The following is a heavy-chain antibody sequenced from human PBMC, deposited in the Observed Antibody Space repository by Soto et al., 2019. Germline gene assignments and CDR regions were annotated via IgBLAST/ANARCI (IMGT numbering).Heavy chain of an antibody. CDR3: ARRYGDYPYYFDY. CDR1: SASIISSNW. J-gene: IGHJ4*02. Sequence: SETLSLTCIVSSASIISSNWWSWVRQAPGKGLEWIGSIYYSGSTYYNPSLKSRVTISVDTSKNQFSLKLSSVTAADTAVYYCARRYGDYPYYFDYWGQGTLVTVSS. CDR2: IYYSGST. V-gene: IGHV4-39*01. D-gene: IGHD4-17*01.